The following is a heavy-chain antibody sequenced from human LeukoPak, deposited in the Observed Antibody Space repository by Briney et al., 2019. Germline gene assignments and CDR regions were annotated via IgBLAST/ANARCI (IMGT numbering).Heavy chain of an antibody. CDR1: GYTFTGYY. V-gene: IGHV1-2*02. CDR2: INPNSGGT. J-gene: IGHJ3*02. D-gene: IGHD3-3*01. Sequence: ASVKVSCKAPGYTFTGYYMHWVRQAPGQGLEWMGWINPNSGGTNYAQKFQGRVTMTRDTSISTAYMELSRLRSDDTAVYYCARDSIDITIFGVVIIEEGAFDIWGQGTMVTVSS. CDR3: ARDSIDITIFGVVIIEEGAFDI.